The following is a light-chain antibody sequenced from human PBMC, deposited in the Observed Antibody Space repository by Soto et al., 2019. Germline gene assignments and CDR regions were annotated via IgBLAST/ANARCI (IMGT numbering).Light chain of an antibody. CDR2: AAS. CDR3: QQSYSSPPT. V-gene: IGKV1-39*01. CDR1: QSISNY. Sequence: DIQMTQSPSSLSASVGDRVTITCRASQSISNYLNWYQHKPGKAPNLLIYAASTLQSGVPSRFSGSRSGTDFTLTITHLQPEDFASYYWQQSYSSPPTFCQGTKLEIK. J-gene: IGKJ2*01.